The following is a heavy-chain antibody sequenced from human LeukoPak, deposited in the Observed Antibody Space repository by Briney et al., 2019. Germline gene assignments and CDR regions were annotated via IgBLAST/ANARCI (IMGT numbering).Heavy chain of an antibody. J-gene: IGHJ4*02. Sequence: GGSLRLPCAASGFTFSSYSMNWVRQAPGKGLEWVSSISSSSSYIYYADSVKGRFTISRDNAKNSLYLQMNSLRAEDTAVYYCARDGQQLVALDYWAREPWSPSPQ. CDR1: GFTFSSYS. D-gene: IGHD6-6*01. V-gene: IGHV3-21*01. CDR3: ARDGQQLVALDY. CDR2: ISSSSSYI.